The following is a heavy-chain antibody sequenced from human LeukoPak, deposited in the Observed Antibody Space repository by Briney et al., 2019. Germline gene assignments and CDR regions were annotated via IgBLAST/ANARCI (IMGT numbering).Heavy chain of an antibody. CDR1: GASVSSGGYY. V-gene: IGHV4-61*08. Sequence: SETLSLTCTVSGASVSSGGYYWSWLRQPPGQGLEWIGYVYYSGSTNYNPSLTSRLTISVDMSKNQFSLKLSSVTAADTAVYYCARMEAWVGITTGPRGFYYWGQGTLVTVSS. CDR2: VYYSGST. J-gene: IGHJ4*02. CDR3: ARMEAWVGITTGPRGFYY. D-gene: IGHD1-26*01.